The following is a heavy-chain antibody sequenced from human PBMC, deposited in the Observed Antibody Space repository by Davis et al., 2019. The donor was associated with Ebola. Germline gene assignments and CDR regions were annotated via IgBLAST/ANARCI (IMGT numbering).Heavy chain of an antibody. CDR3: ARDFETGFLEWLPGGWFDP. V-gene: IGHV1-46*01. J-gene: IGHJ5*02. CDR1: GYTFTSYY. CDR2: INPSGGST. D-gene: IGHD3-3*01. Sequence: ASVKVSCKASGYTFTSYYMHWVRQAPGQGLEWMGIINPSGGSTSYAQKFQGRVTMTRDTSTSTVYMELSSLRSEDTAVYYCARDFETGFLEWLPGGWFDPWGQGTLVTVSS.